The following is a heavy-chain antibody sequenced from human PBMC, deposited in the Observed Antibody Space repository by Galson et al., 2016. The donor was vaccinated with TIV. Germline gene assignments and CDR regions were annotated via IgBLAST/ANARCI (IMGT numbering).Heavy chain of an antibody. CDR2: FYDSGSTS. CDR1: GDSISSVYY. J-gene: IGHJ4*02. Sequence: SETLSLTCAVSGDSISSVYYWGWIRQPPGRGLEWIGSFYDSGSTSYYKSSLKSRVAISVDTSKNQFSLRLSSVTAADTAVYYCAKMARTTGPDTEYYFDHWGQGMLVTVSS. CDR3: AKMARTTGPDTEYYFDH. D-gene: IGHD1-1*01. V-gene: IGHV4-38-2*01.